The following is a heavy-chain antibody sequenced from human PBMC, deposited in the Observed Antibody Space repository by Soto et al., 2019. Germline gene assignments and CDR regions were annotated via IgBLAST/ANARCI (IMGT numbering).Heavy chain of an antibody. CDR2: IIPIFRTS. D-gene: IGHD3-3*01. CDR1: GGTFRSYA. Sequence: SVKVSCKASGGTFRSYAISWVRQAPGQGLEWMGGIIPIFRTSNYAQKFQGRVTINADESTSTAYMELSSVTAADTAVYYCARAPINTIFGVVPYYYGMDVWGQGTTVTVSS. J-gene: IGHJ6*02. V-gene: IGHV1-69*13. CDR3: ARAPINTIFGVVPYYYGMDV.